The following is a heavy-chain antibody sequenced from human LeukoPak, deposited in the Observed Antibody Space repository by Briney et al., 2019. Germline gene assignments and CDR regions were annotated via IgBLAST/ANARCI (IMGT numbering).Heavy chain of an antibody. V-gene: IGHV3-33*06. J-gene: IGHJ4*02. CDR1: GFTFNTHG. CDR3: AKDTAIQFLEPAF. D-gene: IGHD3-3*01. CDR2: IWFDGSVK. Sequence: GGSLRLSCAASGFTFNTHGMHWVRQAPGKGLEWVAAIWFDGSVKHYSDAVKGRFTISRDNSLNTLYLQMDSLRVEDTAIYYCAKDTAIQFLEPAFWGQGTLVTVSS.